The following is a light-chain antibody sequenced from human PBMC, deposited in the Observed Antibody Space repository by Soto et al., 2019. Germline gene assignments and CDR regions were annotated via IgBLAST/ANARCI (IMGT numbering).Light chain of an antibody. CDR1: SSNIGINT. J-gene: IGLJ2*01. Sequence: QSVVTQPPSASGTPGQRVTISCSGSSSNIGINTVNWYQQLPGTAPKLLIYSNNQRPSGVPDRFSGSKSGTSASLAISGLQSEDESDYYCAAWDDSLNVVVFGGGTKLTVL. V-gene: IGLV1-44*01. CDR3: AAWDDSLNVVV. CDR2: SNN.